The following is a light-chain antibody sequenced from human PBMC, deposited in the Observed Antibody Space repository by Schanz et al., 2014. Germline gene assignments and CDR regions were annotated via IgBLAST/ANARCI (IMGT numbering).Light chain of an antibody. CDR2: DAS. J-gene: IGKJ3*01. CDR3: QQRSNWPSLFT. CDR1: QSIRSY. Sequence: DIQMTQSPSTLSASVGDRVTITCRASQSIRSYLNWYQQKPGKAPKLLIYDASNLQSGVPSRFSASGSGTDFTLTISSLEPEDFAVYYCQQRSNWPSLFTFGPGTKVDIK. V-gene: IGKV1-39*01.